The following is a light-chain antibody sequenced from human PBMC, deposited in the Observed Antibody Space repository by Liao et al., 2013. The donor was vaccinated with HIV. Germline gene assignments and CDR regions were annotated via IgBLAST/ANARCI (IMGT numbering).Light chain of an antibody. Sequence: SYELTQPPSVSVAPGTTATIICGGKSLGRRSVHWYQQRPGRAPVLVIYSDSDRPSGIPERFSGSNSGTAATLTINTVEAGDEADYYCQVWDSDSDHVVFGGGTKLTVL. CDR3: QVWDSDSDHVV. CDR1: SLGRRS. V-gene: IGLV3-21*04. J-gene: IGLJ2*01. CDR2: SDS.